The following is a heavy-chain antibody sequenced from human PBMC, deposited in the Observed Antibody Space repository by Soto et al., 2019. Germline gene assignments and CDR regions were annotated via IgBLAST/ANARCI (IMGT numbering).Heavy chain of an antibody. D-gene: IGHD3-16*02. J-gene: IGHJ4*02. CDR3: ARVYRTGVIGQYFDN. CDR1: GGSISSGGYY. CDR2: THYSGTA. V-gene: IGHV4-31*03. Sequence: SETLSLTCTVSGGSISSGGYYWSWIRQHPGKGLEWIGYTHYSGTAYYNPSPTSRVSISVDTSKNQFSLMLSSVTAADTAVYYCARVYRTGVIGQYFDNWGQGTRVTVS.